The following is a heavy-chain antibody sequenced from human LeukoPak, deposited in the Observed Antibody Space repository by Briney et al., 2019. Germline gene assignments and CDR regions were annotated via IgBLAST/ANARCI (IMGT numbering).Heavy chain of an antibody. Sequence: PGGSLRLSCAASGFTFSDYTIHWVRQAPGKGLEWVAVMSNDGSIKKYANSVKGRFTISRDNSKSSLYLQMDSLRAEDTAVYYCAREFTIFGVVIQRYDPFDVWGQGTMVTVSS. CDR2: MSNDGSIK. CDR1: GFTFSDYT. V-gene: IGHV3-30-3*01. J-gene: IGHJ3*01. D-gene: IGHD3-3*01. CDR3: AREFTIFGVVIQRYDPFDV.